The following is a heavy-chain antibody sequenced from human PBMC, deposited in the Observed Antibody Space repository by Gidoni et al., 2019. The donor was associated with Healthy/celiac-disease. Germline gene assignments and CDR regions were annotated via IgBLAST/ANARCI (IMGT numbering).Heavy chain of an antibody. Sequence: QVQLQQWGAGLLKPSETLSLTCAVYGGSFSGYYCSWIRQPPGKGLEWIGEVNHSGSTNYNPSLKRRVTISVDTSKNQFSLKLSSVTAADTAVYYCARGTKHGDHPHGGQGTLVTVSS. D-gene: IGHD4-17*01. CDR1: GGSFSGYY. J-gene: IGHJ4*02. CDR2: VNHSGST. V-gene: IGHV4-34*01. CDR3: ARGTKHGDHPH.